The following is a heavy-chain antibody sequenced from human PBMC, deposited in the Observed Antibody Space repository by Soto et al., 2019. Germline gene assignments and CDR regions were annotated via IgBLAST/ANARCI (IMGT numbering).Heavy chain of an antibody. CDR2: IYWDDDK. D-gene: IGHD3-3*01. Sequence: QITLKESGPTVVNPTETLTLTCTFSGFSLTTSGVGVGWVRQSPGKTPEWLALIYWDDDKRYSTSLNSRLIITKDTSKNQVVLSMANGDPADTATYYCAHRVLRTVFGLVTTTAIYFDFWGPGTPVVVSS. V-gene: IGHV2-5*02. J-gene: IGHJ4*02. CDR3: AHRVLRTVFGLVTTTAIYFDF. CDR1: GFSLTTSGVG.